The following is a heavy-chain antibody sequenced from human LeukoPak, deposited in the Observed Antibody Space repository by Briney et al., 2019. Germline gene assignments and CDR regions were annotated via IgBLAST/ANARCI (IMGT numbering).Heavy chain of an antibody. D-gene: IGHD3-22*01. CDR1: GGSFSGYY. Sequence: PSETLALTCAVDGGSFSGYYWSWIRQPPGKGLECIGEINHSGSTNYNPSLKSRVTISVDTSKNQFSLKLRSVTAADTAVYYCARGQPEDDSSGYHDYWGQGTLVTVSS. J-gene: IGHJ4*02. CDR3: ARGQPEDDSSGYHDY. V-gene: IGHV4-34*01. CDR2: INHSGST.